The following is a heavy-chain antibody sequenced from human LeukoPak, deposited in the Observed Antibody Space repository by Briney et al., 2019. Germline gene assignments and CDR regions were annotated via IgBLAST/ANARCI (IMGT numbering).Heavy chain of an antibody. CDR2: ISGSGGST. V-gene: IGHV3-23*01. Sequence: QPGGSLRLSCAASGFTFSSYAMSWVRQAPGKGLEWVSAISGSGGSTYYADSVKGRFTISRDNSKNTLYLQMNSLRAEDTAVYYCAKESSVYEMYYEQPFGYYFDYWGQGTLVTVSS. D-gene: IGHD1/OR15-1a*01. J-gene: IGHJ4*02. CDR3: AKESSVYEMYYEQPFGYYFDY. CDR1: GFTFSSYA.